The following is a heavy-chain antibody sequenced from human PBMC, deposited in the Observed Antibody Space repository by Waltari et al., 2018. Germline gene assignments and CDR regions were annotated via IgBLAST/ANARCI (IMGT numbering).Heavy chain of an antibody. J-gene: IGHJ4*02. CDR3: AKDAQRGAWTSTYYYFDY. CDR1: GFTFSSYA. D-gene: IGHD1-26*01. V-gene: IGHV3-23*01. Sequence: EVQLLESGGGLVQPGGSLRLSCAASGFTFSSYAMSWVRQAPGKGLEWVSAISGSGGSTYYADSVKGRFTISRDNSKNTLYLQMNSLRAEDTAVYYCAKDAQRGAWTSTYYYFDYWGQGTLVTVSS. CDR2: ISGSGGST.